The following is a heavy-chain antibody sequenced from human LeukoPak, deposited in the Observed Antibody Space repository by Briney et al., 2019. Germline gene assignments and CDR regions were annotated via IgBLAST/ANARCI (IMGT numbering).Heavy chain of an antibody. CDR2: INPSGGST. Sequence: GASVKVSCKASGYTLTSYGISWVRQAPGQGLEWMGIINPSGGSTSYAQKFQGRVTMTRDTSTSTVYMELSSLRSEDTAVYYCARDGVPYYANWFDPWGQGTLVTVSS. D-gene: IGHD3-10*01. CDR3: ARDGVPYYANWFDP. CDR1: GYTLTSYG. V-gene: IGHV1-46*01. J-gene: IGHJ5*02.